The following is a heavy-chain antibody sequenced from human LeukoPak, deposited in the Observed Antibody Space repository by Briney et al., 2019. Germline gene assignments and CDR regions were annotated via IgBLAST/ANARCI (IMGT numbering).Heavy chain of an antibody. CDR2: INAGNGNT. V-gene: IGHV1-3*01. CDR1: GYTFTSYA. J-gene: IGHJ6*02. Sequence: GASVKVSCKASGYTFTSYAMHWVRQAPGQRLEWMGWINAGNGNTKYSQKFQGRVTITRDTSASTAYMELSSLRSEDTAVYYCARERSYYYGMDVWGQGTTVTVSS. CDR3: ARERSYYYGMDV. D-gene: IGHD4-17*01.